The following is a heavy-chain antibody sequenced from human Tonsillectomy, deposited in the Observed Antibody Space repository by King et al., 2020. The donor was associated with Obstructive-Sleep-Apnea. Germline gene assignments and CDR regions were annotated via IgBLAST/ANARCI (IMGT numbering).Heavy chain of an antibody. J-gene: IGHJ4*02. Sequence: VQLQESGPGLVKPSETLSLTCTVSGDSISTSYYWTWIRQPPGKGLDWIGTIYYSGSTYYNPSLTSRVTISVDTPKNQFSLNLNSVTAADTAVYYCARGPSLGEENDYWGQGTLVTVSS. CDR3: ARGPSLGEENDY. V-gene: IGHV4-38-2*02. CDR1: GDSISTSYY. CDR2: IYYSGST. D-gene: IGHD2-21*01.